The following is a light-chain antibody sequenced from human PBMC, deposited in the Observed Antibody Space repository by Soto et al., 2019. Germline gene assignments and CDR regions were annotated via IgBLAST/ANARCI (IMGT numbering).Light chain of an antibody. J-gene: IGKJ1*01. CDR2: WAS. CDR3: HQYYASPWT. Sequence: VMTQSPDSLAVSLGDRATIDCRASQSVFYSVNNKSYLAWYQQRPGQRPKLLMYWASVRESGVPDRFSGGGSGTHFPLTIPSLQPEDAALYFCHQYYASPWTFGPGTTVEV. V-gene: IGKV4-1*01. CDR1: QSVFYSVNNKSY.